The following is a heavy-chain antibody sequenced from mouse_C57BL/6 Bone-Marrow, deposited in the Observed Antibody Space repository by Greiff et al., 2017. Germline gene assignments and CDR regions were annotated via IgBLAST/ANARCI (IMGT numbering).Heavy chain of an antibody. J-gene: IGHJ4*01. CDR2: IYPGDGDT. CDR1: GYAFSSYW. CDR3: ARTVFDGYYGNAMDY. D-gene: IGHD2-3*01. V-gene: IGHV1-80*01. Sequence: VQLQQSGAELVKPGASVKISCKASGYAFSSYWMNWVKQRPGKGLEWIGQIYPGDGDTNYNGQFKGKATLTADKSSSPAYMQLSSLTSEDSAVYFCARTVFDGYYGNAMDYWGQGTSVTVSS.